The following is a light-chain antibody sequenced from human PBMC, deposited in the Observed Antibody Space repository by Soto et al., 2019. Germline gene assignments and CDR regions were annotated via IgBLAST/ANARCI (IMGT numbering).Light chain of an antibody. J-gene: IGKJ1*01. CDR3: QQYNSHWT. CDR2: QAS. CDR1: QSIRNW. Sequence: DIQMTQSPSTLSASVGDRVTITCRASQSIRNWLAWYQQKPGKAPKLLIHQASTLQSGVPSRFSGSGSGTEFTLTISSLQPDDFATYYCQQYNSHWTFGQGTKVDIK. V-gene: IGKV1-5*03.